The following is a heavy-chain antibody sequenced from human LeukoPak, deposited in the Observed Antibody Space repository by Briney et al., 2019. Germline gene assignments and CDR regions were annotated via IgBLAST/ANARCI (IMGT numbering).Heavy chain of an antibody. CDR1: GFTFSDYY. Sequence: TGGSLRLSCAASGFTFSDYYMSWIRQAPGKGLEWVSYIGSTGSTKYYAASVKGRFTISRDNANNSLYLQMNSLRSDDTAVYYCAITLWTNSYDSGGQGTLVTVSS. D-gene: IGHD3/OR15-3a*01. J-gene: IGHJ4*02. CDR2: IGSTGSTK. CDR3: AITLWTNSYDS. V-gene: IGHV3-11*01.